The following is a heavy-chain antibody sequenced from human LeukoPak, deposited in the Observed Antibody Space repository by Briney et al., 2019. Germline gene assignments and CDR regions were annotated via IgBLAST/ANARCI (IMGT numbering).Heavy chain of an antibody. V-gene: IGHV3-30*18. D-gene: IGHD2-21*02. CDR2: ISYDGSNK. CDR1: GFTFSSYG. J-gene: IGHJ4*02. Sequence: GGSLRLSCAASGFTFSSYGMHWVRQARGKGLEWVAVISYDGSNKYYADSVKGRFTISGDNSKNTLYLQMNSLRAEDTAVYYCAKDALSTLIVVVTALGAWGQGTLVTVSS. CDR3: AKDALSTLIVVVTALGA.